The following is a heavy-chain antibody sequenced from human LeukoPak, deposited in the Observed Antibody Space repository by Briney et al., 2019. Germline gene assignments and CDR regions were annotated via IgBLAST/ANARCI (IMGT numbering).Heavy chain of an antibody. V-gene: IGHV3-23*01. D-gene: IGHD1-26*01. CDR1: GFTFANYV. CDR3: VRDVGGIYYVFGY. J-gene: IGHJ4*02. Sequence: PGGSLRLSCAASGFTFANYVMSWVRQTPWKGLEWVSSISGGSIKYYAESVKGRFTISRDNSKNMMYLQMNSLRAEDTAVYYCVRDVGGIYYVFGYWGQGTLVTVSS. CDR2: ISGGSIK.